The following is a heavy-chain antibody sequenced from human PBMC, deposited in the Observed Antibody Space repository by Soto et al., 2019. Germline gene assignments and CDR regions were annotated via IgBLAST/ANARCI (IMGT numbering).Heavy chain of an antibody. V-gene: IGHV3-23*01. J-gene: IGHJ6*03. D-gene: IGHD3-16*01. CDR2: ISGSGRTT. CDR3: AKFRGPSYSYYYMDV. Sequence: EVQLLESGGGLVQPGGSLRLSCAASGFTFGTYAMKWLRQAPGRGLECVSFISGSGRTTYYADSVKRRFTVSRDNSKNTMYLQMNSLRAEDTALYYCAKFRGPSYSYYYMDVWGKGTTVTVSS. CDR1: GFTFGTYA.